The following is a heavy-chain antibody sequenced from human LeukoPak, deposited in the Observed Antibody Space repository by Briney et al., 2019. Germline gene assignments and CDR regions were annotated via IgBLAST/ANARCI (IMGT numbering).Heavy chain of an antibody. V-gene: IGHV3-33*01. CDR1: GLTSSSYA. J-gene: IGHJ4*02. CDR2: IWHDGSNQ. D-gene: IGHD6-19*01. Sequence: ARCMRLSCAASGLTSSSYAMHWVRQAPGKGLEWVAVIWHDGSNQTYTDSVKGRFTISRDNPKNTLDLHMNSLRAEDTAVYYCARDRGPGGLAGTYYWGLGTLVTVSS. CDR3: ARDRGPGGLAGTYY.